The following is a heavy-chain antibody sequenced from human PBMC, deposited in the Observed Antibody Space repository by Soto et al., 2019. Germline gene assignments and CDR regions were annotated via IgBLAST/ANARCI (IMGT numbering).Heavy chain of an antibody. Sequence: PSETLSLTCAVYGGSFSGYYWTWIRQPPGTGLEWIGEINHSGSTNYNPSLKSRVTISVDTSKNQFSLKLTSVTAADTAVYYCSNDKLTGLFYYRAQRTPVPVS. D-gene: IGHD2-8*02. CDR2: INHSGST. CDR3: SNDKLTGLFYY. V-gene: IGHV4-34*01. J-gene: IGHJ4*02. CDR1: GGSFSGYY.